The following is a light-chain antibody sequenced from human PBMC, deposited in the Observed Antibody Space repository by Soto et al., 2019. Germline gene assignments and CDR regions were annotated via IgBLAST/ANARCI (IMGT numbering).Light chain of an antibody. CDR3: SSFTSSTTLV. CDR1: SGDIGGYNY. Sequence: QSALTQPASVSGSPGQSITISCTGTSGDIGGYNYVSWYQQHPGRAPKLLIYEVTNRPSGVSDRFYASKSGNTASLTISRLQAEDEADYYCSSFTSSTTLVFGRGTKLTVL. J-gene: IGLJ3*02. CDR2: EVT. V-gene: IGLV2-14*01.